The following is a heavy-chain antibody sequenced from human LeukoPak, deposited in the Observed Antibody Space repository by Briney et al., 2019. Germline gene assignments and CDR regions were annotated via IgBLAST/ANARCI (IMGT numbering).Heavy chain of an antibody. V-gene: IGHV3-30*04. Sequence: GGSLRLSCAASGFTFSSYAMHWVRQAPGKGLEWVAVISYDGSNKYYADSVKGRFTISRDNSKNTLYLQMNSLRAEDTAVYYRARVPQPSRDNYYMDVWGKGTTVTVSS. J-gene: IGHJ6*03. D-gene: IGHD3-10*01. CDR1: GFTFSSYA. CDR3: ARVPQPSRDNYYMDV. CDR2: ISYDGSNK.